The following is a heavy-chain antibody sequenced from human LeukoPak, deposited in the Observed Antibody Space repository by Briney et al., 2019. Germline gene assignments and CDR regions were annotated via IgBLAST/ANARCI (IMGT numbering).Heavy chain of an antibody. CDR1: GGSFSGYY. J-gene: IGHJ4*02. CDR2: INHSGST. Sequence: SETLSLTCAVYGGSFSGYYWSWIRQPPGKGLEWIGEINHSGSTNYNPSLKSRVTISVDTSMNQFSLKLSSVTAADTAVYYCAREALLRTGFDYWGQGTLVTVSS. CDR3: AREALLRTGFDY. V-gene: IGHV4-34*01.